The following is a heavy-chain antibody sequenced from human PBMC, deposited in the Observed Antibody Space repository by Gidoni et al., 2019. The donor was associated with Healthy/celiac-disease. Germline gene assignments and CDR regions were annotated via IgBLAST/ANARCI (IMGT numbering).Heavy chain of an antibody. D-gene: IGHD6-19*01. CDR2: ISGSGGST. J-gene: IGHJ2*01. V-gene: IGHV3-23*01. CDR3: VAAVAGSDWYFDL. Sequence: ISGSGGSTYYADSVKGRFTISRDNSKNTLYLQMNSLRAEDTAVYYCVAAVAGSDWYFDLWGRGTLVTVSS.